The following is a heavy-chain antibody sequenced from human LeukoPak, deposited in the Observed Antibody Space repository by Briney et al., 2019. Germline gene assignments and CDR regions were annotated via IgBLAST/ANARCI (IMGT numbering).Heavy chain of an antibody. CDR1: GGTFSSYA. CDR3: ARAGNLGDYGDYDAFDI. Sequence: SVKVYCKASGGTFSSYAISWVRQAPGQGLEWMGGIIPIFGTANYAQKFQGRVTITADESTSTAYMELSSLRSEDTAVYYCARAGNLGDYGDYDAFDIWGQGTMVTVSS. CDR2: IIPIFGTA. D-gene: IGHD4-17*01. V-gene: IGHV1-69*01. J-gene: IGHJ3*02.